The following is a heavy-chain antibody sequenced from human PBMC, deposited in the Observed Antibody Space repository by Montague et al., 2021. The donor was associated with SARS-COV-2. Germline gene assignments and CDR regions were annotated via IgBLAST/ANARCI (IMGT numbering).Heavy chain of an antibody. CDR2: ISGSGGST. J-gene: IGHJ4*02. D-gene: IGHD3-3*01. Sequence: SLRLSCAASGFTFSSYAMSWVRQAPGKGLEWVSTISGSGGSTYYADSVKGRFTISRDNSKNTLYLQMNSLRAEDTAVYYCAKDPHYDFRSGFYFDYWGQGTLVTVSS. CDR1: GFTFSSYA. CDR3: AKDPHYDFRSGFYFDY. V-gene: IGHV3-23*01.